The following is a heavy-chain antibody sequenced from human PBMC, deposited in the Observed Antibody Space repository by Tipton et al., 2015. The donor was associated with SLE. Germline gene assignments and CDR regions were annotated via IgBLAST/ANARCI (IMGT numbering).Heavy chain of an antibody. Sequence: TLSLTCTVSGGSISYYYWSWIRQPPGKGLEWIGNIYYSGSTNYNPSLRSRVSISVDTSKNQFSLKLRSAVAADTAVYYCAREDYSSSYYFDTWGPGTPVTVST. J-gene: IGHJ4*01. CDR2: IYYSGST. CDR1: GGSISYYY. V-gene: IGHV4-59*01. CDR3: AREDYSSSYYFDT. D-gene: IGHD6-6*01.